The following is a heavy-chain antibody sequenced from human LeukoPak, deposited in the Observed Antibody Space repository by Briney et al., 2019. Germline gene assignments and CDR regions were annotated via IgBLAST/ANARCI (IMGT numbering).Heavy chain of an antibody. CDR1: GFTFSSYA. CDR3: AKRPKVVPAAIPKTFFDY. CDR2: ISGSGGST. V-gene: IGHV3-23*01. Sequence: GGSLRLSCAASGFTFSSYAMSWVRQAPGKGLEWVSAISGSGGSTYYADSVKGRFTISRDNSKNTLYLQMNSLRAEDTAEYYCAKRPKVVPAAIPKTFFDYWGQGTLVTVSS. D-gene: IGHD2-2*01. J-gene: IGHJ4*02.